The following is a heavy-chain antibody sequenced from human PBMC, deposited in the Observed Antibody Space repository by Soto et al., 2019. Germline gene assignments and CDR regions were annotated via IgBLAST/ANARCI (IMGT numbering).Heavy chain of an antibody. CDR3: AKDNRADRGAFDY. D-gene: IGHD3-10*01. Sequence: EVQLVESGGGLVQPGRSLRLSCAASGFTFDDFAMHWARQAPGKGLEWVSGISWNSAMIGYADSVKGRFTISRDNAKNSLYLQMNSLRPEDTALYFCAKDNRADRGAFDYWGQGTLVSVFS. J-gene: IGHJ4*02. CDR2: ISWNSAMI. CDR1: GFTFDDFA. V-gene: IGHV3-9*01.